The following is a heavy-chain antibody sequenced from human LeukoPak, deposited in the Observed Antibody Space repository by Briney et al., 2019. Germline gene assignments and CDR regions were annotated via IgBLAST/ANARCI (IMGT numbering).Heavy chain of an antibody. CDR1: GYSFTSYW. CDR3: ASAYSYGNDAFDI. V-gene: IGHV5-51*01. Sequence: GESLKISCKGSGYSFTSYWIGWVRQMPGKGLEWMGIIYPGDSDTRYSPSFQGQVTISADKSISTAYLQWSSLKASDTAIYYCASAYSYGNDAFDIWGQGTMVTVSS. J-gene: IGHJ3*02. CDR2: IYPGDSDT. D-gene: IGHD5-18*01.